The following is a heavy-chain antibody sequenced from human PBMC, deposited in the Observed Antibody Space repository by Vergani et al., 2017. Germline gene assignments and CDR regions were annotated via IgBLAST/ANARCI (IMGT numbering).Heavy chain of an antibody. CDR2: ISYDGSNK. Sequence: VQLVESGGGLIQPGGSLRLSCAASGFTVSSNYMSWVRQAPGKGLEWVAVISYDGSNKYYADSVKGRFTISRDNSKNTLYLQMNSLRAEDTAVYYCAKDRAMVRGGDYYYYGMDVWGQGP. CDR1: GFTVSSNY. D-gene: IGHD3-10*01. CDR3: AKDRAMVRGGDYYYYGMDV. J-gene: IGHJ6*02. V-gene: IGHV3-30*18.